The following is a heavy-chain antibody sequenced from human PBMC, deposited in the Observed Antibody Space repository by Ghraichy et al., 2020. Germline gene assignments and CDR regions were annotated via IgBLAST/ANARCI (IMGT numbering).Heavy chain of an antibody. Sequence: SETLSLTCTFSGGPISESYWSWIRQPPGKGLEWIGYVYHSGSTNYNPSLKSRVTISLDKSKNNFSLKLRSVTAADTAVYFCARDKETTFDSWGQGTLVTVSS. CDR2: VYHSGST. J-gene: IGHJ4*02. D-gene: IGHD1-1*01. CDR1: GGPISESY. CDR3: ARDKETTFDS. V-gene: IGHV4-59*01.